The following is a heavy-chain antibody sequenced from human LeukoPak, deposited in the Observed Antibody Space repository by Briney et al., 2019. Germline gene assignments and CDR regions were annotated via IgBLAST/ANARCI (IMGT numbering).Heavy chain of an antibody. Sequence: GGSLRLSCAASGITFSSYDMNWVRQAPGKGLEWVSSISSSSYIYYADSVKGRFTISRDNSKNTLYLQMNSLRADDTAVYYCARRAGEYSHPYDYWGQGTLVTVSS. V-gene: IGHV3-21*04. CDR3: ARRAGEYSHPYDY. J-gene: IGHJ4*02. CDR2: ISSSSYI. D-gene: IGHD4-17*01. CDR1: GITFSSYD.